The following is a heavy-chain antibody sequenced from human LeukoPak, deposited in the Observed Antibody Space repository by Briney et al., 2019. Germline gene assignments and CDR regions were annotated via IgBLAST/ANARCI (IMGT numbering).Heavy chain of an antibody. J-gene: IGHJ5*02. CDR3: AKDRDCSSTSCYARNAIDP. V-gene: IGHV3-23*01. CDR2: ISGSGGST. D-gene: IGHD2-2*01. Sequence: PWGSLRLSCAASGFTFSSYAMSWVRQAPGKGLEWVSAISGSGGSTYYADCVKGRFTISRDNSKNTLYLQMNSLRAEDTAVYYCAKDRDCSSTSCYARNAIDPWGQGTLVTVSS. CDR1: GFTFSSYA.